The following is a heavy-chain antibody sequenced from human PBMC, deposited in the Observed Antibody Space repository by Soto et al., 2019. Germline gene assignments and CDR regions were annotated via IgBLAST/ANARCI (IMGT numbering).Heavy chain of an antibody. V-gene: IGHV3-23*01. CDR3: AKGVVVPAAAPLDY. CDR1: GFTFSSYA. CDR2: ISGSGGST. Sequence: GSLRPSCAASGFTFSSYAMSWFRQAPGKGLEWVSAISGSGGSTYYADSVKGRFTISRDNSKNTLYLQMNSLRAEDTAVYYCAKGVVVPAAAPLDYWGQGTLVPVSS. J-gene: IGHJ4*02. D-gene: IGHD2-2*01.